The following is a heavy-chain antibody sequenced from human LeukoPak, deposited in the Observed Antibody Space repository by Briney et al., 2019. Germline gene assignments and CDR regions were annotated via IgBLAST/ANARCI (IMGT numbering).Heavy chain of an antibody. J-gene: IGHJ4*02. V-gene: IGHV4-59*01. CDR2: IYYSGST. Sequence: PSETLSLTCTVSGGXISSYYCSWIRQPPGKGLEWIGYIYYSGSTNYNPSLNSRVTISVDTSKNQFSLKLSSVTAADTAVYYCAGQWASYFDYWGQGTLVTVSS. D-gene: IGHD1-26*01. CDR1: GGXISSYY. CDR3: AGQWASYFDY.